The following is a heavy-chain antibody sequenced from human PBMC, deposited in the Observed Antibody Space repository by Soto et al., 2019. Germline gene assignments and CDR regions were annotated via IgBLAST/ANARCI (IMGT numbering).Heavy chain of an antibody. CDR3: ARESEAIKSKFDY. CDR1: WFTFTSCI. Sequence: RRLSCXASWFTFTSCIINWGRHCPGKGLEWVSSISSTTNYIYYGDSMKGRFTISRYNAKNSLYLEMNSLRAEDTAVYYCARESEAIKSKFDYWGQGTLV. J-gene: IGHJ4*02. CDR2: ISSTTNYI. V-gene: IGHV3-21*06.